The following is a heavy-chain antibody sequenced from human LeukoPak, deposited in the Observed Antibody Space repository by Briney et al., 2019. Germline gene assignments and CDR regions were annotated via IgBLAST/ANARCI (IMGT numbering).Heavy chain of an antibody. CDR2: IYYGGGT. Sequence: SETLSLTCAVYGGSFSGYYWSWLRQSPGKGLEWIGYIYYGGGTNYNPSLKSRVTISVDTSKNQFSLKVFSVTAADTAVYYCARVSEVGFASYASAWYWFDPWGQGTLVTVSS. V-gene: IGHV4-59*01. J-gene: IGHJ5*02. CDR1: GGSFSGYY. D-gene: IGHD6-19*01. CDR3: ARVSEVGFASYASAWYWFDP.